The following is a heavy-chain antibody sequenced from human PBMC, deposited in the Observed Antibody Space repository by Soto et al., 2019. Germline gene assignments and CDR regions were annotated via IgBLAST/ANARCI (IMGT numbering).Heavy chain of an antibody. D-gene: IGHD3-10*01. Sequence: ASMKVSCKVSGYTLTELSMHWVRQAPGKGLEWMGGFDPEDGETIYAQKFQGRVTMTEDTSTDTAYMELSSLRSEDTAVYYCATLADYGSGSYYEIGNWFDPWGQGTLVTVSS. J-gene: IGHJ5*02. CDR3: ATLADYGSGSYYEIGNWFDP. CDR1: GYTLTELS. V-gene: IGHV1-24*01. CDR2: FDPEDGET.